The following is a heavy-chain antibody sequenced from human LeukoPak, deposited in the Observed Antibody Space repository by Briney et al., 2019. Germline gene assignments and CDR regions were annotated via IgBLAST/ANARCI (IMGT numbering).Heavy chain of an antibody. CDR1: GGTFSSYA. CDR2: IIPIFGTA. V-gene: IGHV1-69*05. J-gene: IGHJ4*02. CDR3: ARGYRYCSSTSCYTYFDY. Sequence: ASVKVSCKASGGTFSSYAISWVRQAPGQGLEWMGGIIPIFGTANYAQKFQGRVTITTDESTSTAYMELSSLRSEDTAVYYCARGYRYCSSTSCYTYFDYWGQGTLVTVSP. D-gene: IGHD2-2*02.